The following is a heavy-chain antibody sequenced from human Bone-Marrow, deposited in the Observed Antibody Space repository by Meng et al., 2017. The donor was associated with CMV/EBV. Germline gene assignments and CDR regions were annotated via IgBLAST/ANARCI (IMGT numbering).Heavy chain of an antibody. CDR3: ARLPGYCSGSSCYGYGMDV. J-gene: IGHJ6*02. Sequence: SETLSLTCTVSGGSISRYYWSWIRQPPGKGLEWIGYIYDSGSTNYNPSLRSRVTISVDTSKNQFSLDLSSVTAADTAVYYCARLPGYCSGSSCYGYGMDVWGQGTTVTGSS. CDR1: GGSISRYY. V-gene: IGHV4-59*01. D-gene: IGHD2-15*01. CDR2: IYDSGST.